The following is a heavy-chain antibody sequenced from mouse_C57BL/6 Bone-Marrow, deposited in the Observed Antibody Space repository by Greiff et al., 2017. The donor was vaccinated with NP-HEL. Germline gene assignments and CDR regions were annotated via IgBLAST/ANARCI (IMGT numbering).Heavy chain of an antibody. Sequence: QVQLQQPGAELVKPGASVKMSCKASGYTFTSYWITWVKQRPGQGLEWIGDIYPGSGSTNYNEKFKSKATLTVDTSSSTAYMQLSSLTSEDSAVYYWARGALYYSNFEFAYWGQGTLVTVSA. CDR2: IYPGSGST. CDR3: ARGALYYSNFEFAY. D-gene: IGHD2-5*01. J-gene: IGHJ3*01. V-gene: IGHV1-55*01. CDR1: GYTFTSYW.